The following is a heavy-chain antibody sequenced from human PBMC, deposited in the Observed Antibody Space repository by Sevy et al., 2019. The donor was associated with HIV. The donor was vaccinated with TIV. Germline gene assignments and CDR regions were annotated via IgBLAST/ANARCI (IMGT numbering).Heavy chain of an antibody. CDR3: AKADSRYYYDSSGYYSS. J-gene: IGHJ4*02. CDR2: ISGSGGST. D-gene: IGHD3-22*01. Sequence: GGSLRLSCAASGFTFSSYAMSWVRQAPGKGLEWVSAISGSGGSTYYADSVKGRVTISRDNSKNTLYLQMNSLRAEDTAVYYCAKADSRYYYDSSGYYSSWGQGTLVTVSS. CDR1: GFTFSSYA. V-gene: IGHV3-23*01.